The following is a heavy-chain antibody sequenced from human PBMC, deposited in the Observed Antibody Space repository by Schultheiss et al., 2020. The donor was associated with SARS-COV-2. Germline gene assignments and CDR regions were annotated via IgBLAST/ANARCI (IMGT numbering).Heavy chain of an antibody. CDR3: AGLQGVVAATWEYYGMDV. Sequence: SVKVSCKASGGTFSSYAISWVRQAPGQGLEWMGRIIPILGIANYAQKFQGRVTITADKSTSTAYMELSSLRSEDTAVYYCAGLQGVVAATWEYYGMDVWGQGTTVTVSS. V-gene: IGHV1-69*04. CDR2: IIPILGIA. CDR1: GGTFSSYA. D-gene: IGHD2-15*01. J-gene: IGHJ6*02.